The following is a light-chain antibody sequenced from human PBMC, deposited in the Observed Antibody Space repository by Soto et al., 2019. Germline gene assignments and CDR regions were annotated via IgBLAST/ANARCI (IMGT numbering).Light chain of an antibody. V-gene: IGKV1D-13*01. CDR3: QQLFDSPIT. CDR2: AAS. J-gene: IGKJ5*01. Sequence: AIQLTQSPDSLSGSVGDRETITCRASQGISSALAWYQQKPGKAPKLLIYAASTLESGVPSRFSATVSGTEFSLTITSLQPEDFATYYCQQLFDSPITLCQGTRLEIK. CDR1: QGISSA.